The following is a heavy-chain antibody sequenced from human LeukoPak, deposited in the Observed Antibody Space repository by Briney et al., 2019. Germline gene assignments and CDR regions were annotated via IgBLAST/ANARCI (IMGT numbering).Heavy chain of an antibody. CDR3: ARGVRITMVRGVPNDY. D-gene: IGHD3-10*01. CDR2: ISAYNGNT. CDR1: GYTFTNYG. Sequence: ASVKVSCKTSGYTFTNYGISWVRQAPGQGLEWMGWISAYNGNTNYAQKLQGRVTMTRDTSTSTVYMELSSLRSEDTAVYYCARGVRITMVRGVPNDYWGQGTLVTVSS. V-gene: IGHV1-18*01. J-gene: IGHJ4*02.